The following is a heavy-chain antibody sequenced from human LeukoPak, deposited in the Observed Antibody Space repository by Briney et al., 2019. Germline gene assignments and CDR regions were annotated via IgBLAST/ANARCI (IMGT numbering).Heavy chain of an antibody. V-gene: IGHV3-23*01. CDR1: GFTFSSYS. CDR2: IIGSGGST. J-gene: IGHJ4*02. Sequence: GGSLRLSCAASGFTFSSYSMNWVRQAPGKGLEWVSAIIGSGGSTFCADSVKGRFTVFRDNSKNTLYLQLSSLRSEDTAVYYCAKRDSSGSFYFDYWGQGTLVTVSS. D-gene: IGHD3-22*01. CDR3: AKRDSSGSFYFDY.